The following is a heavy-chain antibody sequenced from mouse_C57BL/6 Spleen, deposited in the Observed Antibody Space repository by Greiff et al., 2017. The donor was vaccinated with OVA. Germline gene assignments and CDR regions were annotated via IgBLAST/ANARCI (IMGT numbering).Heavy chain of an antibody. CDR1: GISITTGNYR. Sequence: EVQLQESGPGLVKPSQTVFLTCTVTGISITTGNYRWSWIRQFPGNKLEWIGYIYYSGTITYNPSPTSRTTITGYTPKYQFFLEMNSLTAEDTATYYCARGCDGYPYYYAMDYWGQGTSVTVSS. V-gene: IGHV3-5*01. CDR3: ARGCDGYPYYYAMDY. J-gene: IGHJ4*01. D-gene: IGHD2-3*01. CDR2: IYYSGTI.